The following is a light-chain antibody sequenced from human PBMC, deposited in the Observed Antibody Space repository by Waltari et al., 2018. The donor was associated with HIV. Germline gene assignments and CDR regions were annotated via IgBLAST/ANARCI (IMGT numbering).Light chain of an antibody. J-gene: IGLJ2*01. CDR1: SSDVGGYNY. V-gene: IGLV2-14*01. CDR3: NSYTSSSTRVV. Sequence: QSALTQPASVSGSPGQSITISCTGTSSDVGGYNYVSWYQQHPGKAPKLLIYEVSNRPSGVSIRFSGSKSGNTASLTISGLQAEDEADYYCNSYTSSSTRVVFGGGTKLTVL. CDR2: EVS.